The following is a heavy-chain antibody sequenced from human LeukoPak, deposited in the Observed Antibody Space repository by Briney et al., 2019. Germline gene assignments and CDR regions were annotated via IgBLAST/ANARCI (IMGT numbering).Heavy chain of an antibody. CDR1: GFTFSSYG. CDR3: ARDPHYYDSSGYYSHAIDY. Sequence: GGTLRLSCAASGFTFSSYGMSWVRQAPGKGLEWVSAISGSGGSTYYADSVKGRFTISRDNSKNSLYLQMNSLRAEDTAVYYCARDPHYYDSSGYYSHAIDYWGQGTLVTVSS. CDR2: ISGSGGST. D-gene: IGHD3-22*01. J-gene: IGHJ4*02. V-gene: IGHV3-23*01.